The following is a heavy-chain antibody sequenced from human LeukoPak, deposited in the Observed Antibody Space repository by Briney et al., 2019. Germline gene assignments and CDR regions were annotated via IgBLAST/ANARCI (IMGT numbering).Heavy chain of an antibody. J-gene: IGHJ4*02. CDR3: AKGQWLAFDY. Sequence: GGYLRLSCAASGFTFSSYAMTWVRQAPGKGLEWVAVISYDGSNKYYADSVKGRFTISRDNSKNTLYLQMNSLRAEDTAVYYCAKGQWLAFDYWGQGTLVTVSS. D-gene: IGHD6-19*01. CDR1: GFTFSSYA. CDR2: ISYDGSNK. V-gene: IGHV3-30*18.